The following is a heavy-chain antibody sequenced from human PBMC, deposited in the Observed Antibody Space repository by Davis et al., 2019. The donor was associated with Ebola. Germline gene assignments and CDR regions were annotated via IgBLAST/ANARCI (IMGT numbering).Heavy chain of an antibody. CDR2: IYTGDSDT. CDR3: ATLRRTITGMDDGFDI. D-gene: IGHD1-20*01. V-gene: IGHV5-51*01. Sequence: KVSCKDSANTFANHWIGWVRQMPGKGLEWMGLIYTGDSDTRYSPSFRGQVTIPADKSIRTAYLQWSSLKASDTAIYFCATLRRTITGMDDGFDIWGQGTKVTVSS. CDR1: ANTFANHW. J-gene: IGHJ3*02.